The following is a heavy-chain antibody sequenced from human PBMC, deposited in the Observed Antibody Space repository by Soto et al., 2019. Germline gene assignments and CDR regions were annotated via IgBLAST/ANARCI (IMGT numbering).Heavy chain of an antibody. D-gene: IGHD6-13*01. V-gene: IGHV4-34*01. Sequence: QVQLQQWGAGLLKPSETLSLTCAVYGGSFSGYYWSWIRQPPGKGLEWIGEINHSGSTNYNPSLKSRVTISVDTSKNQFSLKLSSVTAADTAVYYCARGTGMAAAGYFDYWGQGTLVTVSS. CDR3: ARGTGMAAAGYFDY. CDR2: INHSGST. CDR1: GGSFSGYY. J-gene: IGHJ4*02.